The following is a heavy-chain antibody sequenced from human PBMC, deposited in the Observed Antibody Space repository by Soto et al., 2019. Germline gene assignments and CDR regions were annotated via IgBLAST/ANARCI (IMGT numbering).Heavy chain of an antibody. CDR1: GFTLSGYA. J-gene: IGHJ6*03. CDR3: AKRALPHFDCMGV. V-gene: IGHV3-64*01. CDR2: ISSNGVGT. Sequence: EVQLAESGGGLAQPGGSLRLSCAASGFTLSGYAMDWVRQAPGKGLEYVSGISSNGVGTYYANSVQGRFTISRDNSKNTVYLQLGSLRPEDRAVYYCAKRALPHFDCMGVGGKGTTVTASS.